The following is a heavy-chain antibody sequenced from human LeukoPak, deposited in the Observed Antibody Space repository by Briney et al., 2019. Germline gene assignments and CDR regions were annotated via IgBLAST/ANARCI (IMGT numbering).Heavy chain of an antibody. V-gene: IGHV3-23*01. CDR2: ISPSGDST. CDR3: VRKVYYYMDV. Sequence: GGSLRLSCAASGVTLSRYAVNWVRQAPGRGLEWVSYISPSGDSTVYAESVKDQFTISRDNSKNMLYLQMDSLRAEDTAIYYCVRKVYYYMDVWGKGTTVTVSS. J-gene: IGHJ6*03. CDR1: GVTLSRYA.